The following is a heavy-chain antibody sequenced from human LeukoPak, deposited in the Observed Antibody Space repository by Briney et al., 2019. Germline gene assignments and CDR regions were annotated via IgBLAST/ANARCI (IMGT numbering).Heavy chain of an antibody. CDR3: AIPGGRDGYNYWHYYYYGMDV. Sequence: ASVKVSCKASGYTFTSYYMHWVRQAPGQGLEWMGIINPSGGSTSYAQKFQGRVTMTRDTSTSTVYMELSSLRSEDTAVYYCAIPGGRDGYNYWHYYYYGMDVWGQGTTVTVSS. J-gene: IGHJ6*02. CDR1: GYTFTSYY. D-gene: IGHD5-24*01. CDR2: INPSGGST. V-gene: IGHV1-46*01.